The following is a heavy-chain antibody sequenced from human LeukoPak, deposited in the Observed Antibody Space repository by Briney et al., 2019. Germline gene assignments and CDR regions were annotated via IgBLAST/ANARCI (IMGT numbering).Heavy chain of an antibody. D-gene: IGHD6-13*01. Sequence: GGSLRLSCGASGFTFSGYSMNWVRQAPGKGLEWVSSISTSSSYIYYADSVKGRFTISRDNAKKSLYLQMNSLRAGDTAVYYCARAAYSSTWYSRYFDLWGRGTLVTVSS. CDR3: ARAAYSSTWYSRYFDL. CDR1: GFTFSGYS. CDR2: ISTSSSYI. J-gene: IGHJ2*01. V-gene: IGHV3-21*01.